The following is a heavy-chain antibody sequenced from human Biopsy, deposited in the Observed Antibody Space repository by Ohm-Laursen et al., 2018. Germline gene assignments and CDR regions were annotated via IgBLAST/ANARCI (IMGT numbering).Heavy chain of an antibody. CDR1: GDSISSYY. CDR2: VSYTGST. Sequence: SETLSLTCTVSGDSISSYYWSWIRQPPGKGLEWIGYVSYTGSTDYNPSLQSRVTISVDTSKNHFSLRLRSVTPADTAMYYCARDRGFYSDRTVPGYFDLWGRGTLVTDSS. V-gene: IGHV4-59*01. CDR3: ARDRGFYSDRTVPGYFDL. D-gene: IGHD3-22*01. J-gene: IGHJ2*01.